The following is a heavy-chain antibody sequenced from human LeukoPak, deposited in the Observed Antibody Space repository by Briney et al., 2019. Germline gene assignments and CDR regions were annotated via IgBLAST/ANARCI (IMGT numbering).Heavy chain of an antibody. D-gene: IGHD6-13*01. CDR2: IYCSGST. V-gene: IGHV4-39*07. Sequence: SETLSLTCTVSGGSISSSSYYWGWIRQPPGKGLEWIGSIYCSGSTYYNPSLKSRVTISVDTSKNQFSLKLSSVTAADTAVYYCARADSSSWYVPFDYWGQGTLVTVSS. J-gene: IGHJ4*02. CDR1: GGSISSSSYY. CDR3: ARADSSSWYVPFDY.